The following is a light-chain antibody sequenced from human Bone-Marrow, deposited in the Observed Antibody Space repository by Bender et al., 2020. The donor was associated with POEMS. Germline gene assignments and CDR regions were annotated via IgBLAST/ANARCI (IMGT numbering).Light chain of an antibody. CDR1: NIGYKA. CDR3: QVWDIPSDHQV. Sequence: SYALTQPPSVSVAPGETAKITCGGDNIGYKAVHWYQQKAGQAPVLVVYDGSVRPSGIPEQFSGANAGHAATLNIARVEAVDEAEYYCQVWDIPSDHQVFGPGTTVTV. CDR2: DGS. V-gene: IGLV3-21*02. J-gene: IGLJ1*01.